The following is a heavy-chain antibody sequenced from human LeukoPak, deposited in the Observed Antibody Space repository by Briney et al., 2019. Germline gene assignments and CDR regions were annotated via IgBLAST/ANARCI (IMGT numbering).Heavy chain of an antibody. Sequence: GRSLRLSCAASGFTFDDYAMHWVRQAPGKGLEWVSGISWNSGSIGYADSVKGRFTISRENAKNSLYLQMNSLRAEDTALYYCAKTPEKQWLVRLWYFDLWGRGTLVTVSS. J-gene: IGHJ2*01. V-gene: IGHV3-9*01. D-gene: IGHD6-19*01. CDR2: ISWNSGSI. CDR1: GFTFDDYA. CDR3: AKTPEKQWLVRLWYFDL.